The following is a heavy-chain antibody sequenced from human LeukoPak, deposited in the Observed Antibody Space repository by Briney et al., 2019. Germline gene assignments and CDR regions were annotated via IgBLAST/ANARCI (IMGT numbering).Heavy chain of an antibody. V-gene: IGHV6-1*01. D-gene: IGHD3-10*01. CDR1: GDSVSSNSAA. CDR3: AREPGHYYGSGSLDY. J-gene: IGHJ4*02. CDR2: TYYRSKWYN. Sequence: SQTLSLTCATSGDSVSSNSAAWNWIRQSPSRGLEWLGRTYYRSKWYNDYAVSVKSRITINPDTSKNQFSLQLNSVTPEDTAVYYCAREPGHYYGSGSLDYWGQGTLVTVSS.